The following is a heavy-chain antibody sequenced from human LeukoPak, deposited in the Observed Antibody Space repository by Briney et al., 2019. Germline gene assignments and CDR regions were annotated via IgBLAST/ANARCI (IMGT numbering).Heavy chain of an antibody. Sequence: SGTLSLTCAVSGGSISSSNWWSWVRQPPGKGLEWIGEIYHSGSTNYNPSLKSRVTISVDKSKNQFSLKLSSVTAADTAVFYCARVEMTYYDSSAYPAFDIWGQGTMVTVSS. CDR1: GGSISSSNW. J-gene: IGHJ3*02. D-gene: IGHD3-22*01. CDR2: IYHSGST. V-gene: IGHV4-4*02. CDR3: ARVEMTYYDSSAYPAFDI.